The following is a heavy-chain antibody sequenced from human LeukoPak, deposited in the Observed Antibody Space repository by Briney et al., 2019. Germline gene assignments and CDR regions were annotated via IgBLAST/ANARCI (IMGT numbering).Heavy chain of an antibody. CDR3: ARDGSGPDDAFDI. D-gene: IGHD2-15*01. CDR2: ISSSSSYI. Sequence: GGSLRLSCAASGFTFSSYSMNWVRQAPGKGLEGVSSISSSSSYIYYADSVKGRFTISRDNAKNSLYLQMNSLRAEDTAVYYCARDGSGPDDAFDIWGQGTMVTVSS. V-gene: IGHV3-21*01. J-gene: IGHJ3*02. CDR1: GFTFSSYS.